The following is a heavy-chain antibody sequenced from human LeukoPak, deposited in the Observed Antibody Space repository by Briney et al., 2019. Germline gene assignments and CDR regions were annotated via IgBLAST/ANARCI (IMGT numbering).Heavy chain of an antibody. V-gene: IGHV1-69*06. CDR1: GGTFSSYA. CDR2: IIPIFGTA. CDR3: ARGSVTTFLGYFDY. Sequence: GASVKASCKASGGTFSSYAISWVRQAPGQGLEWMGGIIPIFGTANYAQKFQGRVTITADKSTSTAYMELSSLRSEDTAVYYCARGSVTTFLGYFDYWGQGTLVTVSS. J-gene: IGHJ4*02. D-gene: IGHD4-17*01.